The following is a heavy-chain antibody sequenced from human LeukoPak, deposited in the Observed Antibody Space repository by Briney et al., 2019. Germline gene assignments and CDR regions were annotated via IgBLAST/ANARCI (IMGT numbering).Heavy chain of an antibody. CDR2: IYYSGST. D-gene: IGHD6-13*01. J-gene: IGHJ4*02. CDR3: ARDIAADYFDS. V-gene: IGHV4-59*01. CDR1: GGSFSGYY. Sequence: PSETLSLTCAVYGGSFSGYYWSWIRQPPGKGLEWIGYIYYSGSTNYNPSLKSRVTISIDTSKNQFSLKLNSVSAADTAVYYCARDIAADYFDSWGQGTLVTVSS.